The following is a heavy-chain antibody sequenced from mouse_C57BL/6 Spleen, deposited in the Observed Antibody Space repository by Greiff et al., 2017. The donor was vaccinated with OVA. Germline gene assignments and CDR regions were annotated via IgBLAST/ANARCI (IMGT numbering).Heavy chain of an antibody. V-gene: IGHV14-4*01. J-gene: IGHJ3*01. CDR1: GFNIKDDY. Sequence: EVQLQQSGAELVRPGASVKLSCTASGFNIKDDYMHWVKQRPEQGLEWIGWIDPENGDTEYASKFQGKATITADTSSNTAYLQLSSLTSEDTAVYYCTSYYSNYVGAWFAYWGQGTLVTVSA. D-gene: IGHD2-5*01. CDR3: TSYYSNYVGAWFAY. CDR2: IDPENGDT.